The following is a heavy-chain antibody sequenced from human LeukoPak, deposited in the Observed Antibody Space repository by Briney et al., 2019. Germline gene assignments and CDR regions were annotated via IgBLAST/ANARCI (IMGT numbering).Heavy chain of an antibody. V-gene: IGHV1-18*04. Sequence: ASVKVSCKASGYTFTGYYIHWVRQAPGQGHEWMGWVSAYNGNTNYAQKFQGRLTLTTETSTSTAYMELRSLRSDDTAVYYCARKFRGYSYGSLDFWGQGTLVTVSS. CDR3: ARKFRGYSYGSLDF. CDR1: GYTFTGYY. D-gene: IGHD5-18*01. J-gene: IGHJ4*02. CDR2: VSAYNGNT.